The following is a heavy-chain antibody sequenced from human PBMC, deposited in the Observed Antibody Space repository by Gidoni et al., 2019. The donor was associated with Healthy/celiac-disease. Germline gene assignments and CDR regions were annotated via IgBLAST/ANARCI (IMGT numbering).Heavy chain of an antibody. CDR3: ARDYYDSSGYFTPQPLITDY. J-gene: IGHJ4*02. V-gene: IGHV4-39*02. D-gene: IGHD3-22*01. CDR2: IYYSGST. CDR1: GGSISSSSYY. Sequence: QLQLQESGPGLVKPSETRSLTCTVSGGSISSSSYYWGWIRQPPGKGLEWIGGIYYSGSTYYNPSLQSRVTISVDTSKNQFSLKLSSVTAADTAVYYCARDYYDSSGYFTPQPLITDYWGQGTLVTVSS.